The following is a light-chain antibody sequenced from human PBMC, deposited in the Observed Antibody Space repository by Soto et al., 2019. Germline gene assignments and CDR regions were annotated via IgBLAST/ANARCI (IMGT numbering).Light chain of an antibody. CDR3: QQYYSFPRT. CDR2: AAS. Sequence: IQMTQSPSTLSASVGDRVTIPFRASQSISSWLAWYQQKPGKAPELLIYAASTLQSGVPSRFSGSGSGTDFTLTISCLQSEDFATYYCQQYYSFPRTFGQGTKVDI. J-gene: IGKJ1*01. CDR1: QSISSW. V-gene: IGKV1-5*01.